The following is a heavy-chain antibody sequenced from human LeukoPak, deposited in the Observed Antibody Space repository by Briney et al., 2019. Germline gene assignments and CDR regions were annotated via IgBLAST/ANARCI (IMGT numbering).Heavy chain of an antibody. Sequence: ASVKVSCKASGYSFTSYDINWVRQATGQGLEWMGWMNPNSGNTGYAQKFQGRVTMTRNTSINTAYMELSSLRSEDTAVYYCARGLRYCSGGSCYPNYFDYWGQGTLVTVSS. CDR3: ARGLRYCSGGSCYPNYFDY. D-gene: IGHD2-15*01. J-gene: IGHJ4*02. CDR1: GYSFTSYD. V-gene: IGHV1-8*01. CDR2: MNPNSGNT.